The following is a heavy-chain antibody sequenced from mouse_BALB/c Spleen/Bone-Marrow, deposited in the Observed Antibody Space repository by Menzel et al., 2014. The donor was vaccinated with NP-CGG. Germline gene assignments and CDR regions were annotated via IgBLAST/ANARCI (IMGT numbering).Heavy chain of an antibody. J-gene: IGHJ2*01. Sequence: QVHVKQSGAELVRPGSSVKISCKASGYAFSSFWMNWVKQRPGQGLEWIGQIYPGDGETNYNGKFKGKATPTADKSSSTAYMQLSSLTSEDSAVYFCARDDYGPDYWGQGTTLTVSS. V-gene: IGHV1-80*01. D-gene: IGHD2-4*01. CDR1: GYAFSSFW. CDR2: IYPGDGET. CDR3: ARDDYGPDY.